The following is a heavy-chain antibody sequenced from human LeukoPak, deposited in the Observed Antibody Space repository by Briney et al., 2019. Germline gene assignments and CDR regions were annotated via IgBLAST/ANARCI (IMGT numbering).Heavy chain of an antibody. D-gene: IGHD5-18*01. V-gene: IGHV4-61*01. CDR1: GGTISSSNY. CDR2: IYDSRSN. CDR3: AREDHSYGFPGAYYFDY. Sequence: PSETLSLTCTVSGGTISSSNYWVWVRQPPGKGLEWIGPIYDSRSNTYNPSRKSLVTISVDTSKNQFSLKLSSVTAADTAVYYCAREDHSYGFPGAYYFDYWGQGTLVTVSS. J-gene: IGHJ4*02.